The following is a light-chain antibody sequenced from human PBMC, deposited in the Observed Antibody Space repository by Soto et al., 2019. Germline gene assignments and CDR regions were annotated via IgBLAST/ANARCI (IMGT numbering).Light chain of an antibody. CDR2: EVS. CDR1: QTLLHSNGKSY. CDR3: LKSLPFPLT. Sequence: EIVMTQTPLSLSVTPGQSASISCRSSQTLLHSNGKSYLYWYLQKAGKAPQLLIYEVSKRFSGVPARFSGSGAGTDFPLKISRVEAEDVGVYYCLKSLPFPLTFGGGTKVEIK. V-gene: IGKV2D-29*01. J-gene: IGKJ4*01.